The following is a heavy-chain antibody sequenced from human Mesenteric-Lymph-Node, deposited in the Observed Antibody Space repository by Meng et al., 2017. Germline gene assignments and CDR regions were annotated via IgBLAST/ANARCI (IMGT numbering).Heavy chain of an antibody. D-gene: IGHD3-22*01. V-gene: IGHV1-69*13. CDR2: IIPIFGTA. CDR1: GGTFSSYA. CDR3: ARDRNYDSSGPFDY. J-gene: IGHJ4*02. Sequence: VQLVQLGAAVKKPGASGKVSCKASGGTFSSYAISWVRQAPGQGLEWMGGIIPIFGTANYAQKFQGRVTITADESTSTAYMELSSLRSEDTAVYYCARDRNYDSSGPFDYWGQGTLVTVSS.